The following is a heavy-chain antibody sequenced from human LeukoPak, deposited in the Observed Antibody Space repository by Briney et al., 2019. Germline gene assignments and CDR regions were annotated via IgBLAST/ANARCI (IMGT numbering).Heavy chain of an antibody. J-gene: IGHJ4*02. CDR2: ISSSTGNT. D-gene: IGHD2-2*01. CDR3: ARLPLGYCSSTSCLD. Sequence: ASVKVSCKASGYTFNTYGISWVRQAPGQGLEWMGWISSSTGNTKYAQNLQGRVTMTTDTSTSTAYLELRNLRSDDTAAYYCARLPLGYCSSTSCLDWGQGTLVTVSS. CDR1: GYTFNTYG. V-gene: IGHV1-18*01.